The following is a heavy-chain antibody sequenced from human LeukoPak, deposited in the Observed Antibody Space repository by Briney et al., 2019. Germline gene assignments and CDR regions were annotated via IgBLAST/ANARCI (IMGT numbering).Heavy chain of an antibody. CDR1: GGSISSSSYY. CDR2: MYDSGST. Sequence: SETLSLTCSVSGGSISSSSYYWGWIRQPPGKGLEWIGTMYDSGSTYYNPSLKSRVAISVDTSKNQFSLKLSSVTAADTAVYYCAIVPRGGVYSGSYNRDYWGQGTLVTVSS. V-gene: IGHV4-39*07. J-gene: IGHJ4*02. CDR3: AIVPRGGVYSGSYNRDY. D-gene: IGHD1-26*01.